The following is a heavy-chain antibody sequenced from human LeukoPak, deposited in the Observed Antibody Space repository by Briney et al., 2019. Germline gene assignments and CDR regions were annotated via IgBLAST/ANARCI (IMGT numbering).Heavy chain of an antibody. J-gene: IGHJ4*02. CDR2: ISAYNGNT. CDR1: GYTFTSYG. Sequence: GASVKVSCKASGYTFTSYGISWVRQAPGQGLEWMGWISAYNGNTNYAQKLQGRVTMTTDTSTSTAYMELRSLRSDDTAVYYCARVSGGYDYGGPGEDYWGQGTLVTVSS. CDR3: ARVSGGYDYGGPGEDY. D-gene: IGHD5-12*01. V-gene: IGHV1-18*01.